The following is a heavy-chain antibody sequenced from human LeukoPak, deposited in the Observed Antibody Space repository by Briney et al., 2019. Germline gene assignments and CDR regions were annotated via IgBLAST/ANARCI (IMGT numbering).Heavy chain of an antibody. V-gene: IGHV3-48*02. Sequence: PGGSLRLSCAASGFTFSTYNMHWVRQAPGKGLEWVSYISGSSSTIYYADSVKGRFTIYRDNAKNSLYLQMNSLRDEDTALYYCARGEYSGSYYGFLDYWGQGTLVTVSS. J-gene: IGHJ4*02. CDR3: ARGEYSGSYYGFLDY. CDR2: ISGSSSTI. D-gene: IGHD1-26*01. CDR1: GFTFSTYN.